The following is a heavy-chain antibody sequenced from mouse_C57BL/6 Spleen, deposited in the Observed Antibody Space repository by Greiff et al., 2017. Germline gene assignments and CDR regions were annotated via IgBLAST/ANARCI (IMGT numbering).Heavy chain of an antibody. Sequence: EVKLMESGGGLVKPGGSLKLSCAASGFTFSSYTMSWVRQTPEKRLEWVATISGGGGNTYYPDSVKGRFTISRDNAKNTLYLQMSSLRSEDTALYYCARDWDGYFGYWGQGTTLTVSS. D-gene: IGHD2-3*01. J-gene: IGHJ2*01. V-gene: IGHV5-9*01. CDR1: GFTFSSYT. CDR3: ARDWDGYFGY. CDR2: ISGGGGNT.